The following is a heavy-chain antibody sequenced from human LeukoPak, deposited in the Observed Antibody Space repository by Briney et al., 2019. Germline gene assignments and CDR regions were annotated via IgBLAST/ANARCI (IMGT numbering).Heavy chain of an antibody. CDR3: ARVKKIVVVNNWFDP. Sequence: ASVKVSCKASGYTFTGYYMHWVRQAPGQGLEWMGWINPNSGGTNYAQKFQGRVTMTRDTSISTAYMELSRLRSDDTVVYYCARVKKIVVVNNWFDPWGQGTLVTVSS. CDR2: INPNSGGT. D-gene: IGHD3-22*01. J-gene: IGHJ5*02. CDR1: GYTFTGYY. V-gene: IGHV1-2*02.